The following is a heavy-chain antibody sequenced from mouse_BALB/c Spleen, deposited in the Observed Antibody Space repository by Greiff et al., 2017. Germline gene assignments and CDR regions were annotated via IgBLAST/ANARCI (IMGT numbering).Heavy chain of an antibody. CDR3: ARPYGNYVGFAY. J-gene: IGHJ3*01. D-gene: IGHD2-1*01. Sequence: EVQGVESGGGLVQPGGSLKLSCAASGFTFSSYTMSWVRQTPEKRLEWVAYISNGGGSTYYPDTVKGRFTISRDNAKNTLYLQMSSLKSEDTAMYYCARPYGNYVGFAYWGQGTLVTVSA. CDR2: ISNGGGST. V-gene: IGHV5-12-2*01. CDR1: GFTFSSYT.